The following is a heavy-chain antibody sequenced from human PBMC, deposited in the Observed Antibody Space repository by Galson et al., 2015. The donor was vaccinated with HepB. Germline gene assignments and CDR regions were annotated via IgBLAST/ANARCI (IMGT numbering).Heavy chain of an antibody. Sequence: AVYGGSFSGYYWSWIRQPPGKGLEWIGEINHSGSTSYNPSLKSRVTISVDTSKNQFSLKLSSVTAADTAVYYCARVLVGITIFGFDPWGQGTLVTVSS. V-gene: IGHV4-34*01. CDR1: GGSFSGYY. D-gene: IGHD3-3*01. J-gene: IGHJ5*02. CDR3: ARVLVGITIFGFDP. CDR2: INHSGST.